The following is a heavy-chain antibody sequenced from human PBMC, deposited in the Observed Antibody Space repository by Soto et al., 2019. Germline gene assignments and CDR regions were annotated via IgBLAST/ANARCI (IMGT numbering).Heavy chain of an antibody. CDR1: GFTFGAYA. Sequence: SLRLSCTASGFTFGAYAMSWFRQAPGKGLEWVGFIRSKAYGGTTEYAASVKGRFTISRDDSKSIAYLQMNSLKTEDTAVYYCTRDYDFWSGLNYYYYYYMDVWGKGTTVTVSS. CDR2: IRSKAYGGTT. CDR3: TRDYDFWSGLNYYYYYYMDV. D-gene: IGHD3-3*01. J-gene: IGHJ6*03. V-gene: IGHV3-49*03.